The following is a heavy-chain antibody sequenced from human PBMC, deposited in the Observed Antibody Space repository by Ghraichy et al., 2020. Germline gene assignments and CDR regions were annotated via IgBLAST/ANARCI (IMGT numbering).Heavy chain of an antibody. CDR2: IYYSGGT. J-gene: IGHJ4*02. CDR1: GGSISSSY. CDR3: ARDDQGWLVDH. V-gene: IGHV4-59*12. Sequence: SETLSLTCTVSGGSISSSYWSWIRQPPGKGLDWIGYIYYSGGTNYNPSLRGRVTISVDTSKNQFSLKLSSVTAADTAVYYCARDDQGWLVDHWGQGTLVTVSS. D-gene: IGHD6-19*01.